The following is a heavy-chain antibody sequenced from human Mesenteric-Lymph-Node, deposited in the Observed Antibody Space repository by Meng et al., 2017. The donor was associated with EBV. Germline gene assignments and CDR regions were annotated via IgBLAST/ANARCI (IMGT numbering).Heavy chain of an antibody. V-gene: IGHV4-4*02. Sequence: QVQLQQAVPGLVKPLASLYLTCGVSGASVRSYNWWTWVRQPPGKGLEWSGESYHSVSTAYNPSLKSRVTISLDKSNNQFSLKLNSGTAADTAVYYCARIGVAASWDYWGQGTLVTVSS. CDR3: ARIGVAASWDY. CDR1: GASVRSYNW. D-gene: IGHD6-19*01. CDR2: SYHSVST. J-gene: IGHJ4*02.